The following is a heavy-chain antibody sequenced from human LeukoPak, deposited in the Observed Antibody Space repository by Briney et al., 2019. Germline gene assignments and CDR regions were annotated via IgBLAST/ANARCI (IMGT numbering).Heavy chain of an antibody. CDR2: IYHSGST. CDR1: GGSISSGGYS. Sequence: SETLSLTCAVSGGSISSGGYSWSWIRQPPGKGLEWIGYIYHSGSTYYNPSLKSRVTISVDRSKNQFSLKLSSVTAADTAVYYCARGGEQHQGPVHFQHWGQGTLVTVSS. V-gene: IGHV4-30-2*01. D-gene: IGHD6-13*01. CDR3: ARGGEQHQGPVHFQH. J-gene: IGHJ1*01.